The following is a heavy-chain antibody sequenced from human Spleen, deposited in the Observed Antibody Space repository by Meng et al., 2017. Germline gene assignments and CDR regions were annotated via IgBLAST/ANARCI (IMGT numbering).Heavy chain of an antibody. CDR2: IYQSGRT. V-gene: IGHV4-38-2*01. D-gene: IGHD3-22*01. CDR1: GYSITGSYN. Sequence: SETLSLTCAVSGYSITGSYNWGWIRQSPGKGLEWIGSIYQSGRTYYNPSLQSRVTMSADTSKNQFSLKLTSVTAADTAVYYCAGGAVVTLIFYHAMDVWGQGTRVTVSS. CDR3: AGGAVVTLIFYHAMDV. J-gene: IGHJ6*02.